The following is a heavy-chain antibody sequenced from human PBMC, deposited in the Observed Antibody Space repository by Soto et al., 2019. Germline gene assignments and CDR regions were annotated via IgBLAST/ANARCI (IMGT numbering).Heavy chain of an antibody. CDR3: ARSPYGAWYYFHY. V-gene: IGHV3-48*02. D-gene: IGHD2-21*02. CDR1: GFTFSDYI. J-gene: IGHJ4*02. CDR2: ISSISTTI. Sequence: PGGSLKLSCAASGFTFSDYIMTWVRQAPGKGLEWISYISSISTTIYYADSVKGRFTISRDNAKNSLYLQMNSLRDEDTAVYYCARSPYGAWYYFHYWGQGTLVTVSS.